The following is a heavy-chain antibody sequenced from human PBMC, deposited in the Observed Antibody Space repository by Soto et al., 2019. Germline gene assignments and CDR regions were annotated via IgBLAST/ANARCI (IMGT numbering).Heavy chain of an antibody. Sequence: SVKVSCKASGDTFSFYTINWVRQAPGLGLEWMGRVNPIVSMSNYAQKFQGRVTITADKSTNTAYMQLSSLRSEDTAVYYCARGLNGYLHYFDYWGQGTPVTVSS. CDR1: GDTFSFYT. V-gene: IGHV1-69*02. CDR2: VNPIVSMS. CDR3: ARGLNGYLHYFDY. D-gene: IGHD5-18*01. J-gene: IGHJ4*02.